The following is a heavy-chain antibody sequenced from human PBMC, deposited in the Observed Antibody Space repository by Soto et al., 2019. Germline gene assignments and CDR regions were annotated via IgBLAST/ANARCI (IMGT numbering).Heavy chain of an antibody. V-gene: IGHV3-64D*08. J-gene: IGHJ3*02. CDR3: VKDQVGGYSGYDFVLDAFDI. Sequence: GGSLRLSCSASGFPFSSYAMHWVRQAPGKGLEYVSAISSNGGSTYYADSVKGRFTISRDNSKNALYLQMSSLRAEDTAVYYCVKDQVGGYSGYDFVLDAFDIWGQGTMVTVSS. D-gene: IGHD5-12*01. CDR2: ISSNGGST. CDR1: GFPFSSYA.